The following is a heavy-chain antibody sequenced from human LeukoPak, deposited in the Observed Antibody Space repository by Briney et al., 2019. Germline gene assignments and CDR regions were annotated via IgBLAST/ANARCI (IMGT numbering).Heavy chain of an antibody. CDR2: IWYDGSNK. D-gene: IGHD6-13*01. CDR1: GFTFSSYG. CDR3: ARGATYSSSWYSNFDY. Sequence: RGSLRLSCAASGFTFSSYGMHWVRQAPGKGLEGVAVIWYDGSNKYYADSVKGRFTISRDNSKNTLYLQMNSLRAEDTAVYYCARGATYSSSWYSNFDYWGQGTLVTVSS. J-gene: IGHJ4*02. V-gene: IGHV3-33*01.